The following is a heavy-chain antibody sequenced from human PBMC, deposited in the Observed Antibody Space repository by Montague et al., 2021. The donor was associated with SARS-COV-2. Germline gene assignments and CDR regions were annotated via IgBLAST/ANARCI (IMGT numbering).Heavy chain of an antibody. J-gene: IGHJ4*02. CDR2: IKGDGTNT. CDR3: VRDGDHWDFDY. CDR1: GFTFSDYW. V-gene: IGHV3-74*01. Sequence: SLRLSYAASGFTFSDYWMHCVRQAPGKGLVWVSRIKGDGTNTIYADSVKGRFAISRDNAQNTVYLQMSSLRAEDAAVYYCVRDGDHWDFDYWGQGALVTVSS. D-gene: IGHD2-21*01.